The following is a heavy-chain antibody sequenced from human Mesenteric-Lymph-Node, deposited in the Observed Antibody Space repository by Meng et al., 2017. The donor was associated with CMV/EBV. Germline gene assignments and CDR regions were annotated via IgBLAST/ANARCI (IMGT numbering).Heavy chain of an antibody. V-gene: IGHV1-46*01. J-gene: IGHJ6*02. CDR2: LNPSDGGT. Sequence: ASVKVSCKASGYTFTSYYMHWVRQAPGQGLEWMGLLNPSDGGTNYAQNFQGRVTMTRDMSTSTVYMELNSLRSEDTAVYYCARSVRDQLLPYYYYYGMDVWGQGTTVTVSS. CDR3: ARSVRDQLLPYYYYYGMDV. CDR1: GYTFTSYY. D-gene: IGHD2-2*01.